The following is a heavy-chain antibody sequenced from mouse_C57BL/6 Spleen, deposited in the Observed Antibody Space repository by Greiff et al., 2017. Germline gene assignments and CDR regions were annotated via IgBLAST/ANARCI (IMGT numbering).Heavy chain of an antibody. J-gene: IGHJ4*01. V-gene: IGHV1-55*01. CDR3: AREGDGPYYAMDY. D-gene: IGHD2-3*01. CDR1: GYTFTSYW. Sequence: VQLQQSGAELVKPGASVKMSCKASGYTFTSYWITWVKQRPGQGLEWIGDIYPGSGSTNYNEKFKSKATLTVDTSSSTAYMQLSSLTSEDSAVYYCAREGDGPYYAMDYWGQGTSVTVSS. CDR2: IYPGSGST.